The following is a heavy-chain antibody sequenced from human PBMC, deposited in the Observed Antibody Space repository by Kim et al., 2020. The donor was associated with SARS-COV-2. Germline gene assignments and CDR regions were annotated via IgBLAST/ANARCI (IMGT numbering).Heavy chain of an antibody. CDR1: GASISSGSYS. J-gene: IGHJ4*02. D-gene: IGHD1-1*01. CDR3: ARGPYRDYFDY. Sequence: SETLSLTCDVSGASISSGSYSWSWIRQSPGQGLEWIASIYQSGGTYYTPSLKSRLSISMDRSRNRFSVTLTSVTAADTAVDYCARGPYRDYFDYWGQGT. CDR2: IYQSGGT. V-gene: IGHV4-30-2*06.